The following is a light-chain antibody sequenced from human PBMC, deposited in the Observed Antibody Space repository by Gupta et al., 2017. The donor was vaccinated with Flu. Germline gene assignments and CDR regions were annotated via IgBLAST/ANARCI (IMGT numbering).Light chain of an antibody. CDR1: QGLLESDGKTY. Sequence: VTPGKPASISCKPSQGLLESDGKTYLYWYLQRPGQPPQLLIYEGSRRGSGVPDRFSGSGSGTDFSLKISRVEAEDVGVYYCMQRVQPPITFGRGTKVAIK. CDR3: MQRVQPPIT. CDR2: EGS. J-gene: IGKJ4*01. V-gene: IGKV2D-29*01.